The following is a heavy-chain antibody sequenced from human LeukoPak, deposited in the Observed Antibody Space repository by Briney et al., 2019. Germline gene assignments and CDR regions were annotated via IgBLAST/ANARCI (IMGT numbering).Heavy chain of an antibody. CDR2: IWRDGSNK. D-gene: IGHD5-18*01. Sequence: PGGSLRLSCAVSGFTFSTYGMHWVRQAPGKGLEWVTLIWRDGSNKYYADSVKGRFTISRDNSKNTLYLQMNSLRAGDTAVYYCARDLRYTYGHPLDYWGQGTLVTVSS. CDR1: GFTFSTYG. J-gene: IGHJ4*02. CDR3: ARDLRYTYGHPLDY. V-gene: IGHV3-33*01.